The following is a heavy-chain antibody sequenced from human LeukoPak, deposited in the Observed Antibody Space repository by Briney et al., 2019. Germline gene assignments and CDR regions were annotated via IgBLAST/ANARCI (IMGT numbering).Heavy chain of an antibody. V-gene: IGHV1-8*03. CDR3: ARTTSMTASGYDY. J-gene: IGHJ4*02. CDR1: GYTFTNYH. CDR2: INPDTGDK. D-gene: IGHD2-21*02. Sequence: GASVKVSCKASGYTFTNYHINWVRQASGPGLEWMTWINPDTGDKGYARKFQDRVTITTDTSISTAYMELSSLSSEDTAVYFCARTTSMTASGYDYWGQGTLVTVSS.